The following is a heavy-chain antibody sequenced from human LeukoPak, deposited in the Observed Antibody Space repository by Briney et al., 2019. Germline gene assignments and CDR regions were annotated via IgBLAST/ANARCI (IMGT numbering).Heavy chain of an antibody. J-gene: IGHJ5*02. CDR2: INHSGST. CDR1: GGSFSGYY. V-gene: IGHV4-34*01. Sequence: KASETLSLTCAVYGGSFSGYYWSWIRQPPGKGLEWIGEINHSGSTNYNPSLMSRVTISVDTSKNQFSLKLSSVTAADTAVYYCARNSYGYGGWFDPWGQGTLVTVSS. D-gene: IGHD5-18*01. CDR3: ARNSYGYGGWFDP.